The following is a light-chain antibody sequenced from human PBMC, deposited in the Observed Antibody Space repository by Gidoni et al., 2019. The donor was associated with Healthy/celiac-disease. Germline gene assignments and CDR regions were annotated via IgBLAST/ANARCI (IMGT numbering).Light chain of an antibody. J-gene: IGKJ5*01. CDR3: QQYGSSPPIT. Sequence: EIVLPQSPGTLSLSPGERATLSCSASQSVSSSYLAWYQQKPGQAPRLLIYGASSRATGIPDRFSGSGSGTDFTLTISRLEPEDFAVYYCQQYGSSPPITFGQGTRLEIK. CDR2: GAS. CDR1: QSVSSSY. V-gene: IGKV3-20*01.